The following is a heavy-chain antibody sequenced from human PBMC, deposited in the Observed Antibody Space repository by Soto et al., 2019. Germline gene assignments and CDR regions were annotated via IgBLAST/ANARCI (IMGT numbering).Heavy chain of an antibody. D-gene: IGHD1-7*01. CDR2: KRFDRKNE. CDR3: ARDGIGGTVFRGYLDY. CDR1: GGIFHGYG. Sequence: PGGSLRLSCAVPGGIFHGYGMHWVRQAPGKGRKWVAIKRFDRKNEEYADTVKGRFTISRDNSKNTLYLKMNTLGAEDTVVYYCARDGIGGTVFRGYLDYWGRGTVGTVSS. V-gene: IGHV3-33*01. J-gene: IGHJ4*02.